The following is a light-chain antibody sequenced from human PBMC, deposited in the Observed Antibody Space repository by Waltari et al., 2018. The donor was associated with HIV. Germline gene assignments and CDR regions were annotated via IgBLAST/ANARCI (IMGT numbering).Light chain of an antibody. V-gene: IGLV2-23*02. CDR3: CSYVGWSTILYV. J-gene: IGLJ1*01. CDR2: EVS. Sequence: SALTQPASESGSPGPSLTISCTGTSSDVGSYNLVSWYQQHPGNAPKLMIYEVSKRPSGVSNRFSGSKSGNTASLTISGLQAEDEADYYCCSYVGWSTILYVFGTGTKVTVL. CDR1: SSDVGSYNL.